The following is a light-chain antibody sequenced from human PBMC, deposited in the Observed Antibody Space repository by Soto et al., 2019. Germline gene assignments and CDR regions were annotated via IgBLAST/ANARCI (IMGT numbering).Light chain of an antibody. Sequence: QSALTQPASVSGSPGQSITISCTGTSSDVGGYNYVSWYQQHPGKAPQLMIYDVSNRPSGVSNRFSGSKSGNKASLTISGLQAEDEADYYCSSYTSSSSGVFGGGTKLTVL. CDR1: SSDVGGYNY. CDR2: DVS. CDR3: SSYTSSSSGV. J-gene: IGLJ3*02. V-gene: IGLV2-14*01.